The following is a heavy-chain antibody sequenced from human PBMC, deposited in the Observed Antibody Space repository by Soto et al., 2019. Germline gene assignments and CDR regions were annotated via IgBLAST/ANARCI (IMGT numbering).Heavy chain of an antibody. J-gene: IGHJ2*01. V-gene: IGHV1-18*01. CDR1: GYTFMNYA. CDR3: VRCYCSVGSCYTCWHFDL. CDR2: ISPSTGDT. D-gene: IGHD2-15*01. Sequence: QVQLVQSGAEVKEPGASVKLSCQASGYTFMNYAISWVRQAPGQGLEWMGWISPSTGDTDQAQNFQGRVTMTLDTSPNTANLELRTLRSDDSAVYYCVRCYCSVGSCYTCWHFDLWGRGTLVTVSS.